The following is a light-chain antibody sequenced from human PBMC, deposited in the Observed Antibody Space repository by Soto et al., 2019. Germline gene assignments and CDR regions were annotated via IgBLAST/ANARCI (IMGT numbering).Light chain of an antibody. CDR2: GAS. CDR1: QSVSSN. V-gene: IGKV3-15*01. J-gene: IGKJ4*01. Sequence: EIVMTQSPATLSVSPGERATLSCRASQSVSSNLAWYQQKPGQAPRLLIYGASTRATGIPARFSGSGSGTEFTPNHNRLQSEDFAGYYCQQYNNWPPLTFGGGTKVEIK. CDR3: QQYNNWPPLT.